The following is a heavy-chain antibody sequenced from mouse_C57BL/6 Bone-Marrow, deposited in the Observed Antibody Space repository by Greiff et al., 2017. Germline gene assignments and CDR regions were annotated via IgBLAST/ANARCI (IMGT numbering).Heavy chain of an antibody. Sequence: VKLMESGAELARPGASVKMSCKASGYTFTSYTMHWVKQRPGQGLEWIGYINPSSGYNKYNRKFKDKATLTADKSSSTAYMQLSSLTAEDSAVYYCASLGLAMDYWGQGTTVTVSS. V-gene: IGHV1-4*01. CDR1: GYTFTSYT. CDR2: INPSSGYN. CDR3: ASLGLAMDY. J-gene: IGHJ4*01. D-gene: IGHD4-1*01.